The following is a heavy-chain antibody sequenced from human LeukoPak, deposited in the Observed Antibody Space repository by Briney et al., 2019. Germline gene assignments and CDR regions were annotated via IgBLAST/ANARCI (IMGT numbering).Heavy chain of an antibody. V-gene: IGHV5-51*01. D-gene: IGHD1-1*01. CDR2: IYPGDSDT. J-gene: IGHJ4*02. Sequence: GEALKISCKGSGYRFPTYWIGWVRPMPGKGLEWLGVIYPGDSDTRYSPSFQGQVTISADKYISTAYLQWISLKDSDTAMYYCARQGDGTAPEDYWGQGTLVTVSS. CDR3: ARQGDGTAPEDY. CDR1: GYRFPTYW.